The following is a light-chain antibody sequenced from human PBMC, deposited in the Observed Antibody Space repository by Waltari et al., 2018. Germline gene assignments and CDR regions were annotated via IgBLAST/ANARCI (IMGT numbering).Light chain of an antibody. CDR3: LLYYGGAQV. V-gene: IGLV7-43*01. CDR2: STN. J-gene: IGLJ3*02. Sequence: QTVVTQEPSLTVSPGGTVTLPCASSTGAVTRGFYPSWFQQKPGQPPRALIYSTNNKHSWTPARFSGSLLGGKAALTLSGVQVEDEAEYYCLLYYGGAQVFGGGTKLTVL. CDR1: TGAVTRGFY.